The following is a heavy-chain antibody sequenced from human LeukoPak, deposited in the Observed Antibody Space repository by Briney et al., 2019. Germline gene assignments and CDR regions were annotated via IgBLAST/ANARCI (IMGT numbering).Heavy chain of an antibody. CDR2: ISPDGSVI. Sequence: GGSLRLSCEASGFTFSDKWMHWVRQTPGKGLMWVSRISPDGSVINYADSVSGRFTISRDNAKNTLYLQMNSLRAEDTAVYYCATSSPYYYDSSGYIDYWGQGTLVTVSS. D-gene: IGHD3-22*01. V-gene: IGHV3-74*01. J-gene: IGHJ4*02. CDR3: ATSSPYYYDSSGYIDY. CDR1: GFTFSDKW.